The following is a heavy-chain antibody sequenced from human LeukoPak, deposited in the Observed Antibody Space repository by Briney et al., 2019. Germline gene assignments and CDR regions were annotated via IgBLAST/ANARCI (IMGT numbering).Heavy chain of an antibody. CDR1: GFTFSSYA. V-gene: IGHV3-7*04. J-gene: IGHJ4*02. CDR2: IKKDGSEK. Sequence: GGSLRLSCAASGFTFSSYAMHWVRQAPGKGLEWVANIKKDGSEKNYVDSVKGRFTISRDNAKNSLYLQMNSLRAEDTAVYYCARGGEYRGQGTLVTVSS. CDR3: ARGGEY.